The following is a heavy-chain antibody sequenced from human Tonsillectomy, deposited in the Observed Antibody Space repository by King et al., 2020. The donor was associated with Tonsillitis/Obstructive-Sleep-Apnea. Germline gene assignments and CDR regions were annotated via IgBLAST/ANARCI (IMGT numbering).Heavy chain of an antibody. CDR3: VRSSGLYYFDY. V-gene: IGHV1-3*04. CDR1: GYTFTSYA. Sequence: QLVQSGAEVKKPGASVKVSCKASGYTFTSYALQCVRQAPGQRLEWMGWIIIGKGNTKYSQNFQDRVTITRDTSASTAYMELSSLTSENTAVYYCVRSSGLYYFDYWGQGTLVTVSS. J-gene: IGHJ4*02. D-gene: IGHD6-19*01. CDR2: IIIGKGNT.